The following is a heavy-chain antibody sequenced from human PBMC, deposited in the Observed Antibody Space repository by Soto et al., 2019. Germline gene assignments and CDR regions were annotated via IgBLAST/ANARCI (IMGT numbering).Heavy chain of an antibody. J-gene: IGHJ4*02. D-gene: IGHD6-19*01. CDR2: IYYSGST. CDR3: ARLEYSSGWYRFGY. Sequence: SETLSLTCTVSAGSISSYYWSWIRQPPGKGLKWIGYIYYSGSTNYNPSLKSRVTISVDTSKNQFSLKLSSVTAADTAVYFCARLEYSSGWYRFGYWGQGTLVSVSS. CDR1: AGSISSYY. V-gene: IGHV4-59*01.